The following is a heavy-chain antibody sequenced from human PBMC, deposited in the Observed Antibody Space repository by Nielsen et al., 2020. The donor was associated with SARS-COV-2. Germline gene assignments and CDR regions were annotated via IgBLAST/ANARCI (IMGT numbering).Heavy chain of an antibody. CDR3: ARPSGSYYYFDY. CDR1: GSSFTRYW. J-gene: IGHJ4*02. V-gene: IGHV5-51*01. CDR2: IYPGDSDT. Sequence: GESLKIYCKGSGSSFTRYWVGWVRQMPGKGLEWMWIIYPGDSDTRYSPSFQGQVTISADKSISTAYLQWSSLKASDTAMYYCARPSGSYYYFDYWGQGTLVTVSS. D-gene: IGHD1-26*01.